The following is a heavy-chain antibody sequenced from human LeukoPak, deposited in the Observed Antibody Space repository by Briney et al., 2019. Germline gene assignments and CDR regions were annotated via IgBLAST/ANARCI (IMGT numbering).Heavy chain of an antibody. J-gene: IGHJ4*02. D-gene: IGHD6-13*01. Sequence: SETLSLTCTVSGGSISSSSYYWGWIRQPPGKGLEWIGSIYYSGSTYNNPSLKSRVTISVDTSKNQFSLKLSSVTAADTAVYYCARSVRQISSWYYFDYWGQGTLVTVSS. CDR1: GGSISSSSYY. CDR3: ARSVRQISSWYYFDY. CDR2: IYYSGST. V-gene: IGHV4-39*07.